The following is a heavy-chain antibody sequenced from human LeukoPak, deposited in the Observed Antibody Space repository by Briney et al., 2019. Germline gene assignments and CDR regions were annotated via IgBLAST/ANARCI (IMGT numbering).Heavy chain of an antibody. V-gene: IGHV3-11*04. D-gene: IGHD6-6*01. CDR2: ISSSGSTI. CDR1: GFTFSDYY. CDR3: ARKQGYSSSPLDY. J-gene: IGHJ4*02. Sequence: TGGSLRLSCAASGFTFSDYYMSWIRQAPGKGLEWVSYISSSGSTIYYADSVKGRFTISRDNAKNSLYLQMNSLRAEDTAVYYCARKQGYSSSPLDYWGQGTLVTVSS.